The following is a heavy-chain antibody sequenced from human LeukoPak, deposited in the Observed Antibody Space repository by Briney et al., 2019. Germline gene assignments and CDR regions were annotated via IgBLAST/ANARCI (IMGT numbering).Heavy chain of an antibody. CDR2: ISADGGDI. D-gene: IGHD3-22*01. V-gene: IGHV3-23*01. J-gene: IGHJ4*02. CDR1: GLIFSNNI. Sequence: PGGSLRLSCAASGLIFSNNIMNWVRQAPGKGLEWVSVISADGGDIYYADSVNGRFTISRDNSKNTLHLQMDSLRAEDTAVYYCAKDPPHSDRSIYSDNSWGQGTLVTVSS. CDR3: AKDPPHSDRSIYSDNS.